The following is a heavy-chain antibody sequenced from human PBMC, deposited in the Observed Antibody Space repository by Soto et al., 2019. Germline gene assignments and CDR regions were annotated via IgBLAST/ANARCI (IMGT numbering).Heavy chain of an antibody. CDR3: AKDLHVPRAFGDTPPTFDY. V-gene: IGHV3-23*01. CDR2: ISGSGGST. D-gene: IGHD3-16*01. J-gene: IGHJ4*02. Sequence: GGSLRLSCAASGFTFSSYAMSWVRQAPGKGLEWVSAISGSGGSTYYADSVKGRFTISRDNSKNTLYLQMNSLRAEDTAVYYCAKDLHVPRAFGDTPPTFDYWGQGTLVTVSS. CDR1: GFTFSSYA.